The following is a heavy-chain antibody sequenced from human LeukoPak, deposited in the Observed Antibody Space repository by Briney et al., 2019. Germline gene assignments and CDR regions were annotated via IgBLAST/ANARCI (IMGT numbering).Heavy chain of an antibody. V-gene: IGHV4-39*01. Sequence: SETLSLTCTVSGGSISSSSYYWGWIRQPPGKGLEWIGSIYYSGRTYYNPSLKSRVTISVDTSKNQSSLNLRFVTAADTAVYYCARYHDSSDYWGQGTLVTVSS. CDR1: GGSISSSSYY. J-gene: IGHJ4*02. D-gene: IGHD3-22*01. CDR3: ARYHDSSDY. CDR2: IYYSGRT.